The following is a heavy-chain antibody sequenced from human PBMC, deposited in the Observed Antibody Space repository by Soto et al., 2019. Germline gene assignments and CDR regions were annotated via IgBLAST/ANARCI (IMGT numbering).Heavy chain of an antibody. Sequence: GASVKVSCKASGYTFTSYDINWVRQATGQGLEWMGWMNPNSGNTGYAQKFQGRVTMTRNTSISTAYMELSSLRSEDTAVYYCARVARDNYDFWSGGYYYYYMDVWGKGTTVTVSS. J-gene: IGHJ6*03. D-gene: IGHD3-3*01. CDR3: ARVARDNYDFWSGGYYYYYMDV. CDR1: GYTFTSYD. V-gene: IGHV1-8*01. CDR2: MNPNSGNT.